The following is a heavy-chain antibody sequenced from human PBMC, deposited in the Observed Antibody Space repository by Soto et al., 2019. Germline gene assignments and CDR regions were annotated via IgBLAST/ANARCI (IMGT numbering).Heavy chain of an antibody. J-gene: IGHJ5*02. Sequence: EVQLLESGGGLVQPGESLRLSCAASGFTFSSYAMTWVRQAPGKGLEWVSSISGSGDYTYFADSVKGRFTISRDNSKDPLSLQMRSLRVEDTAIYYWAKDSRSHPQGWFDPWGQGILVTVSS. CDR3: AKDSRSHPQGWFDP. CDR1: GFTFSSYA. CDR2: ISGSGDYT. V-gene: IGHV3-23*01. D-gene: IGHD2-15*01.